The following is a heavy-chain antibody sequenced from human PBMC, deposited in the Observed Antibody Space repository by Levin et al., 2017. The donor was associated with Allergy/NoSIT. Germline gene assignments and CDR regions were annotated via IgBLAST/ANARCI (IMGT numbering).Heavy chain of an antibody. Sequence: VASVKVSCKASGYTFTNYYMFWVRQAPGQGLEWMGIINPDSGTTSYTQKFQGRVTMTRDTSTSTFYMELNSLRSDDTAVFYCARRGSYDALDIWGQGTMVTVSS. D-gene: IGHD5-18*01. J-gene: IGHJ3*02. CDR3: ARRGSYDALDI. CDR1: GYTFTNYY. V-gene: IGHV1-46*01. CDR2: INPDSGTT.